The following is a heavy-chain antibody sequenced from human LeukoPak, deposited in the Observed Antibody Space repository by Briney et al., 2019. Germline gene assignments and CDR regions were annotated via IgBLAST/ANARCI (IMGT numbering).Heavy chain of an antibody. J-gene: IGHJ4*02. V-gene: IGHV3-30*18. CDR3: AKVRWGSDNALDS. CDR1: GFPFGDYG. D-gene: IGHD3-16*01. Sequence: GGSLRLSCAASGFPFGDYGMYWVRQAPGKGLEWLAVISHDGSNKYYADSVKGRITISRDNSMNTLYLQMNSLRAEDTAVYYCAKVRWGSDNALDSWGQGTLVTGSS. CDR2: ISHDGSNK.